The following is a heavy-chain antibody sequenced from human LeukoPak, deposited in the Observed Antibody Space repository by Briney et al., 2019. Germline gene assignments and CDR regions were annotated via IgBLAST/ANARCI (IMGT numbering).Heavy chain of an antibody. Sequence: PSETLSLTCTVSGVSISSNYWSWIRQPPGEGLECIGYIFNSADIRYNPSLQSRVTISVDTSKNQFSLKLSSVTAADTAVYYCARVQIWDTAMVTKWFDPWGQGTLVTVSS. V-gene: IGHV4-59*12. CDR3: ARVQIWDTAMVTKWFDP. J-gene: IGHJ5*02. D-gene: IGHD5-18*01. CDR2: IFNSADI. CDR1: GVSISSNY.